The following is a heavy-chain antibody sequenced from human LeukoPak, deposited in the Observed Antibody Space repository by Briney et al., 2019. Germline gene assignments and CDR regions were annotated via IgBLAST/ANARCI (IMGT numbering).Heavy chain of an antibody. CDR1: GFTVSSNY. Sequence: GGSLRLSCAASGFTVSSNYMSWVRQAPGKGLEWVSVIYSGGSTYYADSVRGRFTISRHNSKNTLYLQMNSLRAEDTAVYYCARGLSGGEFDYWGQGTLVTVSS. CDR3: ARGLSGGEFDY. J-gene: IGHJ4*02. CDR2: IYSGGST. V-gene: IGHV3-53*04.